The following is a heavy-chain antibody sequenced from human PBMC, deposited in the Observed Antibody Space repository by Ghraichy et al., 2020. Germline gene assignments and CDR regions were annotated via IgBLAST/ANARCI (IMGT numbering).Heavy chain of an antibody. V-gene: IGHV3-74*01. J-gene: IGHJ6*02. D-gene: IGHD3-9*01. CDR1: GFTFSSYW. CDR3: ARDLAYYYILTGYYYYYGMDV. CDR2: INSDGSST. Sequence: GGSLRLSCAASGFTFSSYWMHWVRQAPGKGLVWVSRINSDGSSTSYADSVKGRFTISRDNAKNTLYLQMNSLRAEDTAVYYCARDLAYYYILTGYYYYYGMDVWGQGTTVTVSS.